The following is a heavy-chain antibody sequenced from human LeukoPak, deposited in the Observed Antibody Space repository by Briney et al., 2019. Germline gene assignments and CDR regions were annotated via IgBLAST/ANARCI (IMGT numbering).Heavy chain of an antibody. J-gene: IGHJ4*02. CDR3: ARGGSSGGYGFDY. D-gene: IGHD1-26*01. V-gene: IGHV1-18*01. Sequence: ASVKVSCKASGYTFNTNDISWVRQAPGQGLEWMGWISVYNGDTNYAQKLQGRMTMTTDTSTSTAYMELRSLRSDDTAVYYCARGGSSGGYGFDYWGQGTLVTVSS. CDR1: GYTFNTND. CDR2: ISVYNGDT.